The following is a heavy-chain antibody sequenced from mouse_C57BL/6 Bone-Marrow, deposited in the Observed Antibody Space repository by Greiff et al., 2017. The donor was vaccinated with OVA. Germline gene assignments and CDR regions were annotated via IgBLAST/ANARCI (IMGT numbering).Heavy chain of an antibody. CDR2: IWRGGST. D-gene: IGHD1-1*01. J-gene: IGHJ1*03. CDR3: AKHYYGSSPYWYFDV. CDR1: GFSLTSYG. Sequence: QVQLQQSGPGLVQPSQSLSITCTVSGFSLTSYGVHWVRQSPGKGLEWLGVIWRGGSTDYNAAFMSRLSITKDNSKSQVFFKMNSLQADDTAIYYCAKHYYGSSPYWYFDVWGTGTTVTVSS. V-gene: IGHV2-5*01.